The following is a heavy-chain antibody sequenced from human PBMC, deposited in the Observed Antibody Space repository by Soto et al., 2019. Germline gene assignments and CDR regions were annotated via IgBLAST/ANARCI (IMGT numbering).Heavy chain of an antibody. V-gene: IGHV3-30*18. CDR2: ISYDGSNK. J-gene: IGHJ6*02. Sequence: QSGGSLRLSCAASGFTFSSYGMHWVRQAPGKGLEWVAVISYDGSNKYYADSVKGRFTISRDNSKNTLYLQMNSLRAEDTAVYYCAKDGLDTGMDVWGQGT. CDR3: AKDGLDTGMDV. CDR1: GFTFSSYG. D-gene: IGHD5-18*01.